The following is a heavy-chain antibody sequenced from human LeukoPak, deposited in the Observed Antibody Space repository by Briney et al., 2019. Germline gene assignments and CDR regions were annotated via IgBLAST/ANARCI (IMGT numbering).Heavy chain of an antibody. CDR3: ARAHYGSGSYYPSLA. D-gene: IGHD3-10*01. V-gene: IGHV3-21*01. CDR1: GFTFSSYS. J-gene: IGHJ5*02. Sequence: GGSLRLSCAASGFTFSSYSMNWVRQAPGKGLEWVSSISSSSSYIYYADSVKGRFTISRDNAKNSLYLQMNSLRAEDTAVYYCARAHYGSGSYYPSLAWGQGTLVTVSS. CDR2: ISSSSSYI.